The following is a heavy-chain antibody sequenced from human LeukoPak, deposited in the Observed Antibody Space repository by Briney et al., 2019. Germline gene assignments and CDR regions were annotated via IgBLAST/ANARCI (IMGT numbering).Heavy chain of an antibody. Sequence: AASVKVSCKASGYTFTSYDINWVRQATGQGLEWMGWMNPNSGNTGYAQKFQGRVTMTRNTSISTAYMELSSLRSEDTAVYYCARGRVPRYYYYYMDVWGKGTTVTISS. V-gene: IGHV1-8*01. CDR2: MNPNSGNT. CDR3: ARGRVPRYYYYYMDV. D-gene: IGHD4/OR15-4a*01. J-gene: IGHJ6*03. CDR1: GYTFTSYD.